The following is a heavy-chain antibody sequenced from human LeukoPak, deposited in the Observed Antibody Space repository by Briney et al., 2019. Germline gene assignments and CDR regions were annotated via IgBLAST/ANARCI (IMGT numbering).Heavy chain of an antibody. J-gene: IGHJ3*02. CDR3: ARGSEVGGTEKNALDI. Sequence: ASVKVSCKTSGYTFTDYYIHWVRQAPGQGLEWMGWISPNSVDTRYAQKFQDRVTMTRDTSITTAYMELSGLRSDDTALYYCARGSEVGGTEKNALDIWGQGTMVIVSS. CDR2: ISPNSVDT. CDR1: GYTFTDYY. D-gene: IGHD1-26*01. V-gene: IGHV1-2*02.